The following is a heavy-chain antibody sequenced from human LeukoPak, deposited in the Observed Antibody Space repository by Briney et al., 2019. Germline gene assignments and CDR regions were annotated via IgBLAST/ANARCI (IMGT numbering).Heavy chain of an antibody. D-gene: IGHD3-10*01. V-gene: IGHV4-39*07. Sequence: SETLSLTCTVSGGSISSSSYYWGWIRQPPGKGLEWIGSIYYSGSTYYNPSLKSRVTISVDTSKNQFSLMLSSVAAADTAVYYCARDSYYGSNWFDPWGQGTLVTVSS. CDR2: IYYSGST. CDR3: ARDSYYGSNWFDP. CDR1: GGSISSSSYY. J-gene: IGHJ5*02.